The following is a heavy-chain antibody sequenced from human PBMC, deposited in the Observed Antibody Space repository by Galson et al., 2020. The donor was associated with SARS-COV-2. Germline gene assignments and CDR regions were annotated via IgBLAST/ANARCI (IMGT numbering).Heavy chain of an antibody. J-gene: IGHJ6*02. CDR3: ARAAVPAAYYYYGMDV. Sequence: GESLKISCAASGFTSSSYAMHWVRQAPGKGLEWEAVISYDGSNKYYADSVKGRFTISRDNSKNTLYLQMNSLRAEDTAVYYCARAAVPAAYYYYGMDVWGQGTTVTVSS. CDR2: ISYDGSNK. D-gene: IGHD2-2*01. CDR1: GFTSSSYA. V-gene: IGHV3-30*04.